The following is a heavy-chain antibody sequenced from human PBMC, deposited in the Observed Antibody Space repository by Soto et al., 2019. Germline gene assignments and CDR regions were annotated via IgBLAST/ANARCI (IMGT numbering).Heavy chain of an antibody. CDR1: GFTFSSYW. J-gene: IGHJ6*02. V-gene: IGHV3-7*03. Sequence: EVQLVESGGGLVQPGGSLRLSCAASGFTFSSYWMSWVRQAPGKGLEWVANIKQDGSEKYYVDSGKGRLTISRDSAKNSLSLQMNSLRAEDTAVYYCARYYGMDVWGQGTTVTVSS. CDR2: IKQDGSEK. CDR3: ARYYGMDV.